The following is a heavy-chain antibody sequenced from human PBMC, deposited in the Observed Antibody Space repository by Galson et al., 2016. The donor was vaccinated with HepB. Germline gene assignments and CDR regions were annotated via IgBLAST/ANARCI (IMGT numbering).Heavy chain of an antibody. Sequence: GSISSYYWTWIRQPPGKGLEWIGYIYHSGSTNYNPSLKSRVTISVDTSKNQFSLKLSSVTAADTAVYYCSRDRGVVLVASEKLYYYYYGMDVWGQGTTVTVS. CDR2: IYHSGST. V-gene: IGHV4-59*01. J-gene: IGHJ6*02. D-gene: IGHD2-15*01. CDR1: GSISSYY. CDR3: SRDRGVVLVASEKLYYYYYGMDV.